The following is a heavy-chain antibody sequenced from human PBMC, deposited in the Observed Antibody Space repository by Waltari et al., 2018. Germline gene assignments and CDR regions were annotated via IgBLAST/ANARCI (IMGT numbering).Heavy chain of an antibody. CDR2: ISGSGGSQ. V-gene: IGHV3-23*01. CDR1: GFTFSSYA. J-gene: IGHJ6*02. D-gene: IGHD4-17*01. Sequence: EVQLLESGGGLVQPGGSLRLSCAASGFTFSSYAMSWVRQAPGEGLEWVSAISGSGGSQYYAGSVKGRFTISRDNSKNTLYLQMNSLRAEDTAVYYCAKGTVTTPAYGMDVWGQGTTVTVSS. CDR3: AKGTVTTPAYGMDV.